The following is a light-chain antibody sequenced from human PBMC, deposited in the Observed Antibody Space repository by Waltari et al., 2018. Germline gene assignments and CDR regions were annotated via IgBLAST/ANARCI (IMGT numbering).Light chain of an antibody. CDR1: QSVTSIS. CDR2: STS. V-gene: IGKV3-20*01. Sequence: IVLTQSPDTLSLSPGERATLSCRASQSVTSISLAWYQQKPGQAPRLLSYSTSSRATGCSDMFSGSGSGTDFTLTINRLEPEDSAVYLCQQYDGSAVTFGGGTRVEIK. CDR3: QQYDGSAVT. J-gene: IGKJ4*01.